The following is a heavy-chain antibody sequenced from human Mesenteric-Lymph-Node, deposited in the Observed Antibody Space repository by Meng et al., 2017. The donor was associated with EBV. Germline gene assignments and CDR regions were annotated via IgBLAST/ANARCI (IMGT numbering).Heavy chain of an antibody. V-gene: IGHV1-18*01. J-gene: IGHJ4*02. CDR2: ISPYNRNT. D-gene: IGHD5-18*01. CDR3: GRDLPSLLSVGYGFSPPGY. Sequence: QEQVVRCVAEMKRPGSSVTVSCKASDYTFANYGIIWLRQAPGQGLEWVGWISPYNRNTYYAQNLQGRVTMTPDTSTSTAYMELRCLRSDDTDFYYCGRDLPSLLSVGYGFSPPGYWGQGTLVTVSS. CDR1: DYTFANYG.